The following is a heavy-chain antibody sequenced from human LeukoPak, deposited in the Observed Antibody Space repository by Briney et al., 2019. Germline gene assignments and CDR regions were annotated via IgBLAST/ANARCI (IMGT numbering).Heavy chain of an antibody. V-gene: IGHV3-23*01. CDR3: AKGLRFGVVPMV. CDR2: ISVCGGST. J-gene: IGHJ4*02. CDR1: GFTFSSYC. Sequence: PGRSLRLSCAASGFTFSSYCMSCVRHAPGEGLEWVSAISVCGGSTEYADSVKGRITISRDKYKNTLYLQMNSLRAEDTAVYYCAKGLRFGVVPMVCGQGTLVTVSS. D-gene: IGHD3-3*01.